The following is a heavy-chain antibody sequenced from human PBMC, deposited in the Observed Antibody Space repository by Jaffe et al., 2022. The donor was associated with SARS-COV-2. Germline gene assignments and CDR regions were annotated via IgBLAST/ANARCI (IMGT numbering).Heavy chain of an antibody. CDR1: GDSISSGGHY. CDR3: ARAQTVLDSRGYFTTGILAFDI. D-gene: IGHD3-22*01. Sequence: QVQLQESGPGLVKPSQTLSLTCTVSGDSISSGGHYWSWIRQHPGKGLEWIAYTFYSGSPYYNPSLKSRTALSVDTSKNQFSLKLSSVTAADTAVYYCARAQTVLDSRGYFTTGILAFDIWGQGTMVTVSS. V-gene: IGHV4-31*03. CDR2: TFYSGSP. J-gene: IGHJ3*02.